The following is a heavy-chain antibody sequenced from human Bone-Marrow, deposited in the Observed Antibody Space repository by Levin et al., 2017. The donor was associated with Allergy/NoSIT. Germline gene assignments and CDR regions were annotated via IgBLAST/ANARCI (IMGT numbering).Heavy chain of an antibody. CDR3: ARVNDYVWGSYRLRWFDP. Sequence: GGSLRLSCAASGFTFSSYWMSWVRQAPGKGLEWVANIKQDGSEKYYVDSVKGRFTISRDNAKNSLYLQMNSLRAEDTAVYYCARVNDYVWGSYRLRWFDPWGQGTLVTVSS. CDR1: GFTFSSYW. V-gene: IGHV3-7*01. J-gene: IGHJ5*02. D-gene: IGHD3-16*02. CDR2: IKQDGSEK.